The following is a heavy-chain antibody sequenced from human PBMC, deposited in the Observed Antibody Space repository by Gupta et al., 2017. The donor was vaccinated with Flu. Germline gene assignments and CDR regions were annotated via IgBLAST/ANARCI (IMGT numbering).Heavy chain of an antibody. CDR1: GDSISSYY. CDR2: IYYTGST. J-gene: IGHJ3*01. CDR3: ASRKEAVDI. V-gene: IGHV4-59*08. D-gene: IGHD1-14*01. Sequence: QVQLQESGPGVVKPSETLSLNCTVSGDSISSYYRSWIRQPPGKGLEWIGYIYYTGSTNYNPSLKSRVTMSVDTSKNQFSLKLSSVTAADTAVYYCASRKEAVDIWGQGKMVTVSS.